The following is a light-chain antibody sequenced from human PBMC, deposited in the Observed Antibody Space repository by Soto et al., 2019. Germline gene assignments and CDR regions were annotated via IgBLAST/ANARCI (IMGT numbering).Light chain of an antibody. CDR2: EVT. J-gene: IGLJ1*01. CDR3: CSYAGGITIYV. CDR1: SSDVGSYDL. V-gene: IGLV2-23*02. Sequence: QSVLTQPASVSGSPGQSITISCTGTSSDVGSYDLVSWYQQSPGKAPKLMIYEVTKRPSGVSNRFSGSKSGNTASLTISGLQAEDEADYYCCSYAGGITIYVFGTGTKLT.